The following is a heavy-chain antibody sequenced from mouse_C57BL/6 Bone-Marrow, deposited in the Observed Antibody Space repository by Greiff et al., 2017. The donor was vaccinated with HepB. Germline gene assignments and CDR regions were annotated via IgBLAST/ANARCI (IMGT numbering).Heavy chain of an antibody. CDR2: IYPRSGNT. D-gene: IGHD1-1*01. V-gene: IGHV1-81*01. CDR3: ARDYYGSSWFAY. CDR1: GYTFTSYG. Sequence: VQGVEFGAELARPGASVKLSCKASGYTFTSYGISWVKQRTGQGLEWIGEIYPRSGNTYYNEKFKGKATLTADKSSSTAYMELRSLTSEDSAVYFCARDYYGSSWFAYWGQGTLVTVSA. J-gene: IGHJ3*01.